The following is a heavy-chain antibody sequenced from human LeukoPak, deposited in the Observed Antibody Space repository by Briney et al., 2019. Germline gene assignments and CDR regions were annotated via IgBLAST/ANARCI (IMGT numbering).Heavy chain of an antibody. V-gene: IGHV1-18*01. D-gene: IGHD3-16*02. CDR3: ARDLLYDYVWGSYRKTYYMDV. Sequence: ASVKVSCKAPGYTFTSYGISWVRQAPGQGLEWMGWISAYNGNTNYAQKLQGRVTMTTDTSTSTAYMELRSLRSDDTAVYYCARDLLYDYVWGSYRKTYYMDVWGKGTTVTISS. CDR2: ISAYNGNT. CDR1: GYTFTSYG. J-gene: IGHJ6*03.